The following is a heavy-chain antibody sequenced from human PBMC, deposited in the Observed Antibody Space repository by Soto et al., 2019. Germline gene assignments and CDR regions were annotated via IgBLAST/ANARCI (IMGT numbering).Heavy chain of an antibody. V-gene: IGHV3-11*01. CDR3: AREWVTMGY. J-gene: IGHJ4*02. Sequence: GGSLRLSCAAAGFPFSSYWMHWIRQAPGKGLEWVSYISSSGSTIYYSDSVKGRFTISRDNAKNSLYLQMNSLRAEDTAVYYCAREWVTMGYWGQGTLVTVSS. D-gene: IGHD3-10*01. CDR1: GFPFSSYW. CDR2: ISSSGSTI.